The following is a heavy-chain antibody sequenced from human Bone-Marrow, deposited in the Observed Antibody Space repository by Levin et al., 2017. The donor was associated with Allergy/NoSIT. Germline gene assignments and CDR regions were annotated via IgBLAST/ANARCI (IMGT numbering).Heavy chain of an antibody. CDR1: GFTVSSNY. CDR3: ARALETTVTTRQFYYDYHMDV. Sequence: GGSLRLSCAASGFTVSSNYMNWVRQAPGKGPEWVSGIYSGGSTYYADSVRGRFTISRDKSKNTLYLLMNSLRAEATAVYYCARALETTVTTRQFYYDYHMDVWGKGTTVTVSS. J-gene: IGHJ6*03. V-gene: IGHV3-53*01. CDR2: IYSGGST. D-gene: IGHD4-17*01.